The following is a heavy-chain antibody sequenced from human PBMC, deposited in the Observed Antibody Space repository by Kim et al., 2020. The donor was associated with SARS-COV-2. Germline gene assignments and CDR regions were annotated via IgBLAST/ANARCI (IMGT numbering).Heavy chain of an antibody. CDR3: ARHPLYGSGEFDY. CDR1: GGSISSSSYY. J-gene: IGHJ4*02. V-gene: IGHV4-39*01. D-gene: IGHD3-10*01. Sequence: SETLSLTCTVSGGSISSSSYYWGWIRQPPGKGLEWIGSIYYSGSTYYNPSLKSRVTISVDTSKNQFSLKLSSVTAADTAVYYCARHPLYGSGEFDYWGQRTLVTVSS. CDR2: IYYSGST.